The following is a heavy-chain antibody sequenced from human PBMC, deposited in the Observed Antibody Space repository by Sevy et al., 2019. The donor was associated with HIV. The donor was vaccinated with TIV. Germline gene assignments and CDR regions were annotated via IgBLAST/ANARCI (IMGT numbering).Heavy chain of an antibody. Sequence: SETLSLTCAVYGGSFNGYYWSWIRQPPGKGLEWIGEINNSGSTNYNPSLKSRVTISVDTSKNQFSLKLSSVTTADTAVYYCARTLDYDPGGFDPWGQGTLVTVSS. D-gene: IGHD3-3*01. V-gene: IGHV4-34*01. CDR1: GGSFNGYY. J-gene: IGHJ5*02. CDR2: INNSGST. CDR3: ARTLDYDPGGFDP.